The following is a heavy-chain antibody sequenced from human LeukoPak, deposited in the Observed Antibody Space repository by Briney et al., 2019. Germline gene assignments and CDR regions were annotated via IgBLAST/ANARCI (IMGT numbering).Heavy chain of an antibody. CDR3: ARWDIAAAGTWWFDP. CDR1: GGSISSSSYY. V-gene: IGHV4-39*07. CDR2: INHSGST. Sequence: PSETLSLTCTVSGGSISSSSYYWSWIRQPPGKGLEWIGEINHSGSTNYNPSLKSRVTISVDTSKNQFSLKLSSVTAADTAVYYCARWDIAAAGTWWFDPWGQGTLVTVSS. D-gene: IGHD6-13*01. J-gene: IGHJ5*02.